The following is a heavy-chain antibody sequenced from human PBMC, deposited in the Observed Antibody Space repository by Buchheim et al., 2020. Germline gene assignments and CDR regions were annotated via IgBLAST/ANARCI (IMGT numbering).Heavy chain of an antibody. Sequence: QVQLQESGPGLVKPSETLSLTCTVSGGSMTNYYWSWFRQPPGKGLEWIGYIFYSGSPNYSPSLKSRVTISVDTSKNQFSLKLRSVTPADTAVYYCARRGSGILFDYWGQG. V-gene: IGHV4-59*01. CDR2: IFYSGSP. J-gene: IGHJ4*02. CDR3: ARRGSGILFDY. CDR1: GGSMTNYY. D-gene: IGHD3-10*01.